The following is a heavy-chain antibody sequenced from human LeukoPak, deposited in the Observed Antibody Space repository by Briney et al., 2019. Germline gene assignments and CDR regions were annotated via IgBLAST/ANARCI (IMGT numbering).Heavy chain of an antibody. CDR3: AKGAYDYIEMGYFDY. V-gene: IGHV3-23*01. Sequence: GGSLRLSCAASGFSLTNFAMSWVRQAPGKGLEWVSLIIGSSGDTFYADSVKGRFTISRDNSKNRLCLQMNSLRAEDTALYYCAKGAYDYIEMGYFDYWGQGTLVTVSS. CDR2: IIGSSGDT. CDR1: GFSLTNFA. D-gene: IGHD5-12*01. J-gene: IGHJ4*02.